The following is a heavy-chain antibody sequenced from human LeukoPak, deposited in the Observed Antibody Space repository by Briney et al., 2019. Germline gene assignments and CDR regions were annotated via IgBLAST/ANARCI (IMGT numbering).Heavy chain of an antibody. CDR1: GYSISSGYY. Sequence: PSETLSLTCTVTGYSISSGYYWGWIRQPPGKGLEWIGSIYHSGSTYYNPSLKSRVTISVDTSKNQFSLKLSSVTAADTAVYYCAREDPDYGGNSWYYYYYMDVWGKGTTVTISS. CDR2: IYHSGST. V-gene: IGHV4-38-2*02. D-gene: IGHD4-23*01. J-gene: IGHJ6*03. CDR3: AREDPDYGGNSWYYYYYMDV.